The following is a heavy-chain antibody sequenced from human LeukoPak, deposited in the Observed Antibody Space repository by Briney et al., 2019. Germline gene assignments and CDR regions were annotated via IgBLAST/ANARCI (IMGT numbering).Heavy chain of an antibody. D-gene: IGHD3-10*01. CDR1: GFTVSSNS. CDR2: IYSGTI. Sequence: GGSLRLSCTVSGFTVSSNSMSWVRQAPGKGLEWVSFIYSGTIHYSDSVKGRFTISRDNSKNTLYLQMNSLRAEDTAVYYCAKDRRGTVVRGPIMQTRDYYFEYWGQGTLVTVSS. V-gene: IGHV3-66*03. J-gene: IGHJ4*02. CDR3: AKDRRGTVVRGPIMQTRDYYFEY.